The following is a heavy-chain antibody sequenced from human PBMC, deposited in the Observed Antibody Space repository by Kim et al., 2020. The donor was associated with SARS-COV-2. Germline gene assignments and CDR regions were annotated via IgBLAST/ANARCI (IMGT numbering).Heavy chain of an antibody. J-gene: IGHJ3*02. CDR3: ARQGQWFGSEQGPPDI. CDR1: GGSISSYY. D-gene: IGHD3-10*01. V-gene: IGHV4-59*08. Sequence: SETLSLTCTVSGGSISSYYWSWIRQPPGKGLEWIGYIYYSGSTNYNPSLKSRVTISVDTSKNQFSLKLSSVTAADTAVYYCARQGQWFGSEQGPPDIWGQGTMVTVSS. CDR2: IYYSGST.